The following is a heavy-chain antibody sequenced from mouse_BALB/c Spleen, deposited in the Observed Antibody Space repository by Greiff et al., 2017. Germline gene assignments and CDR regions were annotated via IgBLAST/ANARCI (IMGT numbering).Heavy chain of an antibody. Sequence: QVQLQQSGPGLVAPSQSLSITCTVSGFSLTGYGVNWVRQPPGKGLEWLGMIWGDGSTDYNSALKSRLSISKDNSKSQVFLKMNSLQTDDTARYYCARGAVYDGYQAWFAYWGQGTLVTVSA. CDR1: GFSLTGYG. CDR3: ARGAVYDGYQAWFAY. CDR2: IWGDGST. V-gene: IGHV2-6-7*01. J-gene: IGHJ3*01. D-gene: IGHD2-3*01.